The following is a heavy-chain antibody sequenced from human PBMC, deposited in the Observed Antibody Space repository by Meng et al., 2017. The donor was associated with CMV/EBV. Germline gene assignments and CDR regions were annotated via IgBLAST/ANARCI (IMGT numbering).Heavy chain of an antibody. Sequence: SETLSLTCAVYGGSFSGYYWSWIRQPPGKGLEWIGEIKHSGSTNYNPALKSRVTISVDTSKNQFSLKLSSVTAADTAVYYCARTLQARYCSSTSCYKYGMDVGGQGT. V-gene: IGHV4-34*01. CDR2: IKHSGST. D-gene: IGHD2-2*01. J-gene: IGHJ6*02. CDR3: ARTLQARYCSSTSCYKYGMDV. CDR1: GGSFSGYY.